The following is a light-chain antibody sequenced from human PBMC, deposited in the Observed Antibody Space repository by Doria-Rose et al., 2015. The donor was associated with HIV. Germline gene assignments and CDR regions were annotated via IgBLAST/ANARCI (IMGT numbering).Light chain of an antibody. V-gene: IGKV3-20*01. J-gene: IGKJ5*01. CDR1: QRVKSSY. Sequence: TQSPGTLSLSPEERATLSCRASQRVKSSYLAWYQQKPGQAPRLLIYDAATRATGIPDRFSGSGSGTDFTLTISRLEPEDVAVYYCQQYGTSRGTFGQGTRLEIK. CDR2: DAA. CDR3: QQYGTSRGT.